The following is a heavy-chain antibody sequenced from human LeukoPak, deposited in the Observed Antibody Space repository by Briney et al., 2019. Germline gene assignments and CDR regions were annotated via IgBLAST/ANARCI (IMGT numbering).Heavy chain of an antibody. CDR2: MNPNSGNT. CDR3: ARGVFYSSSPTLIY. D-gene: IGHD6-13*01. J-gene: IGHJ4*02. Sequence: ASVKVSCKASGYTFTSYDINWVRQATGQGLEWMGWMNPNSGNTGYAQKFQGRVTMTRNTSISTAYMELNSLRAEDTAVYYCARGVFYSSSPTLIYWGQGTLVTVSS. CDR1: GYTFTSYD. V-gene: IGHV1-8*01.